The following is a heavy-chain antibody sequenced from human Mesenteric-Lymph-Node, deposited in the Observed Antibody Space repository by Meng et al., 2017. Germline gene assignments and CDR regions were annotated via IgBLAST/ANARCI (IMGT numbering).Heavy chain of an antibody. CDR1: GFTFDDYG. CDR2: INWNGGST. Sequence: GESLKISCAASGFTFDDYGMSWVRQAPGKGLEWVSGINWNGGSTGYADSVKGRFTISRDNSKNTLYLQMNSLRAEDTAVYYCARQGYYGSGSLYYWGQGTLVTVSS. V-gene: IGHV3-20*04. CDR3: ARQGYYGSGSLYY. D-gene: IGHD3-10*01. J-gene: IGHJ4*02.